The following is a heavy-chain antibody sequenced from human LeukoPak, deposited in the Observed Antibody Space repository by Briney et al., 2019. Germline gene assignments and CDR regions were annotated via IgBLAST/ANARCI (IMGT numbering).Heavy chain of an antibody. CDR3: VSFYETY. CDR2: IWSVGGAE. D-gene: IGHD2-2*01. J-gene: IGHJ4*02. V-gene: IGHV3-33*01. Sequence: GRSLRLSCVASGFPFSSYGMHWVRQAPGKGLEWVAVIWSVGGAEYYADSVKGRFTISRDNSKNMLFLQMNSLRAEDTAVYYCVSFYETYWGRGTLVTVSS. CDR1: GFPFSSYG.